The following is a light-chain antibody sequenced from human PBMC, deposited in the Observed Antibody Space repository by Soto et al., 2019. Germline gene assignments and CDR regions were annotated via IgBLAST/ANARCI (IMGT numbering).Light chain of an antibody. CDR3: ASWDDSLKGVT. CDR2: SDT. Sequence: QSVLTQPPSASGTPGQGVTISCSGGTSNIGRNAVSWYQQLPGTAPDLLIYSDTQRPSGVPDRFSGSKSGTSASLAISGLQSEDEADYYCASWDDSLKGVTFGTGTKLTVL. V-gene: IGLV1-44*01. J-gene: IGLJ1*01. CDR1: TSNIGRNA.